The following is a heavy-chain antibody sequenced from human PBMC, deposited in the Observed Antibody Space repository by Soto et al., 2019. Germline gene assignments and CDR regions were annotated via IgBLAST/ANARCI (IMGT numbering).Heavy chain of an antibody. Sequence: SETLSLTCTVSGGSISSYYWSWIRQPPGKGLEWIGYIYYNESTNYNPSLKSRVTISVDTSKNQFSLKLSSVTAADTAVYYCASGTPAQYDILTGYYSEWFDPWGQGTLVTVSS. CDR2: IYYNEST. CDR1: GGSISSYY. CDR3: ASGTPAQYDILTGYYSEWFDP. V-gene: IGHV4-59*01. J-gene: IGHJ5*02. D-gene: IGHD3-9*01.